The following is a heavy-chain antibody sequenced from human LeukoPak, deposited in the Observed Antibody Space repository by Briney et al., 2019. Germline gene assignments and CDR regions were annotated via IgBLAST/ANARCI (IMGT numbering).Heavy chain of an antibody. CDR1: GFTFSDYY. Sequence: GGSLRLSCAASGFTFSDYYMSWIRQAPGKGLEWVSYISSSGTTIYYADSVKGRFTISRDDAKNSLYLQMNSLRAEDTAVYYCARRRDSGSLQHFDYWGQGTLVTVSS. V-gene: IGHV3-11*01. CDR3: ARRRDSGSLQHFDY. J-gene: IGHJ4*02. D-gene: IGHD1-26*01. CDR2: ISSSGTTI.